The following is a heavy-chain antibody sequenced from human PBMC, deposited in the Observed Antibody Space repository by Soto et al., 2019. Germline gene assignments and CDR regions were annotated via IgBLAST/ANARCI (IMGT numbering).Heavy chain of an antibody. J-gene: IGHJ5*02. V-gene: IGHV4-34*01. CDR3: ASHGSNFWFDP. CDR1: GGSFSGYY. Sequence: LSLTCAVYGGSFSGYYWSWIRQPPGKGLEWIGEINHSGSTNYNPSLKSRVTISVDTSKNQFSLKLSSVTAADTAVYYCASHGSNFWFDPWGQGTLVTVSS. CDR2: INHSGST. D-gene: IGHD4-4*01.